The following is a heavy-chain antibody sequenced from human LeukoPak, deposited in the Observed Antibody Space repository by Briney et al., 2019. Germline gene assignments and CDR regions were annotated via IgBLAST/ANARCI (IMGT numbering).Heavy chain of an antibody. V-gene: IGHV3-74*01. CDR1: GFTFSSYW. CDR3: AKDLNWNQADY. J-gene: IGHJ4*02. D-gene: IGHD1-1*01. Sequence: GGSLRLSCEASGFTFSSYWMHWVRQAPGKGLVWVSRINTDGSRINYADSVKGRFTISRDNAKNTLYLQMNSLRVEDTAVYYCAKDLNWNQADYWGQGTLVTVSS. CDR2: INTDGSRI.